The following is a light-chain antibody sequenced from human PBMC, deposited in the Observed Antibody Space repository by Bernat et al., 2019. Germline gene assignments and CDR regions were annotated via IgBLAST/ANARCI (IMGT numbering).Light chain of an antibody. CDR3: AAWDDSLTGRV. Sequence: QSVVTQPPSASGTPGQRVTISCSGSSSNIGSNYVYWYQQVPGTAPKLLIYSNNQRPSGVPDRFSGSKSGTSASLAISGLRSEDAADYSCAAWDDSLTGRVFGGGTKLTVL. CDR1: SSNIGSNY. J-gene: IGLJ3*02. V-gene: IGLV1-47*02. CDR2: SNN.